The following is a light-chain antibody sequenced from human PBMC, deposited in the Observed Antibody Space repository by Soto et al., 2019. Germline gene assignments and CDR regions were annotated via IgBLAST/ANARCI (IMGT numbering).Light chain of an antibody. CDR1: SSDVGSYDH. Sequence: QSVLTQPASVSGSPGQSITISCSGTSSDVGSYDHVAWYQQFPGKTPKLTIYEVDNRPSGISHRFSGSKSGNTASLTISGLQTEDEADYYCSSYTVINTAVFGGGTKVTVL. V-gene: IGLV2-14*01. J-gene: IGLJ3*02. CDR2: EVD. CDR3: SSYTVINTAV.